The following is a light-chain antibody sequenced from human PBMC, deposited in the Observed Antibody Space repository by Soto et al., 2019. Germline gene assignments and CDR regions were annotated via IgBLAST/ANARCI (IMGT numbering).Light chain of an antibody. V-gene: IGKV1-5*01. CDR3: QQYNSYST. J-gene: IGKJ1*01. Sequence: DIQMTQSPSTLSASVGDRVTITCRASQSISSWLAWYQQKPGKAPKLLIYDASSLESGVPSRFSGGGFGTEFTLTISSLQPDDFGTYYCQQYNSYSTFGQGTKVDI. CDR1: QSISSW. CDR2: DAS.